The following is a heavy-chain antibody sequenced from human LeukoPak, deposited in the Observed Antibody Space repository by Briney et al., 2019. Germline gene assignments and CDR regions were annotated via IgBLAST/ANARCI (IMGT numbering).Heavy chain of an antibody. CDR3: ARYCSGGSCYRGYYYGLDV. CDR2: ISSSSTTI. V-gene: IGHV3-11*01. CDR1: GFTFSDYY. Sequence: GGSLRLSCAASGFTFSDYYMSWIRQAPGQGLEWVSYISSSSTTIYYADSVKGRFTISRDNGKNSLFLQMNSLRAEDTAVYYCARYCSGGSCYRGYYYGLDVWGQGTTVTVSS. D-gene: IGHD2-15*01. J-gene: IGHJ6*02.